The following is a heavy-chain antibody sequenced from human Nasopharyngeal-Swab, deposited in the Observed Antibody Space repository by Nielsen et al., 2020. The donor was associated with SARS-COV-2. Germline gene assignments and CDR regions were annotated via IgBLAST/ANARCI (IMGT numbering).Heavy chain of an antibody. CDR3: ASRVVGAPDAFDI. Sequence: SVKVSCKASGGTFSSYAITWVRQAPGQGLVWMGVIIPIFGTATYAQKFQGRVTITADKSTSTAYMELSSLRSEDTAVYYCASRVVGAPDAFDIWGQGTMVTVSS. V-gene: IGHV1-69*06. CDR1: GGTFSSYA. D-gene: IGHD1-26*01. J-gene: IGHJ3*02. CDR2: IIPIFGTA.